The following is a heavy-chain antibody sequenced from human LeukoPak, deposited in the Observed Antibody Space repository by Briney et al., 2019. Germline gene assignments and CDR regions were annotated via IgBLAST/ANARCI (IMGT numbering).Heavy chain of an antibody. D-gene: IGHD6-13*01. CDR1: GFTVSSNY. V-gene: IGHV3-66*01. CDR2: IYSGGST. CDR3: AKGALYSSSWYFDY. Sequence: GGSLRLSCAASGFTVSSNYMSWVRRAPGKGLEWVSVIYSGGSTYYADSVKGRFTISRDNSKNTLYLQMNSLRAEDTAVYYCAKGALYSSSWYFDYWGQGTLVTVSS. J-gene: IGHJ4*02.